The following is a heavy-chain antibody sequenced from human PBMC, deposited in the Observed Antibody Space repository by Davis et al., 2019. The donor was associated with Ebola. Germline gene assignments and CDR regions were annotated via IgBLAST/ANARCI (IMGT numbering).Heavy chain of an antibody. CDR2: IYYSGST. CDR1: GCSISSYY. V-gene: IGHV4-59*08. Sequence: MPSETLSLTCTVSGCSISSYYWSWIRQPPGKGLEWIGYIYYSGSTNYNPSLKSRVTISVDTSKNQFSLKLSSVTAADTAVYYCARGSNSWLYYGMDVWGQGTTVTVSS. CDR3: ARGSNSWLYYGMDV. D-gene: IGHD6-13*01. J-gene: IGHJ6*02.